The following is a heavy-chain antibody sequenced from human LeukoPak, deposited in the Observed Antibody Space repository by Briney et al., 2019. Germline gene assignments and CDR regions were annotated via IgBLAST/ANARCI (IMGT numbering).Heavy chain of an antibody. V-gene: IGHV3-66*01. Sequence: GGSLRLSCAASGFTVSSNYMSWVRQAPGKGLEWVSVIYSGGSTYYADSVKGRFTISRDNSKNTLHLQMNSLRAEDTAVYYCXRDPGNWFDPWGQGTLVTVSA. CDR3: XRDPGNWFDP. CDR2: IYSGGST. CDR1: GFTVSSNY. J-gene: IGHJ5*02.